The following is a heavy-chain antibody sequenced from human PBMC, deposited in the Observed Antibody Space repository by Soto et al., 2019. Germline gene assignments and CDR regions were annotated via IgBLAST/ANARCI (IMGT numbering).Heavy chain of an antibody. CDR1: GSTFGSYW. V-gene: IGHV3-7*03. J-gene: IGHJ4*02. CDR3: AREGQFAY. D-gene: IGHD3-10*01. CDR2: IKQDGSET. Sequence: GGSMRLSCADSGSTFGSYWMSWVRQAPGKGLEWVANIKQDGSETYYVDSVKGRFTISRDNARNSLYLQMNTLRAEDTAVYYCAREGQFAYWGQGTLVTVSS.